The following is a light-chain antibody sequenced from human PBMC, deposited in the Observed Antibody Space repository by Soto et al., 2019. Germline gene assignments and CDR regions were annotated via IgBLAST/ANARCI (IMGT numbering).Light chain of an antibody. CDR1: SSDVGGYNY. Sequence: QSALTKPPSVSGAPGQSITISCTGTSSDVGGYNYVSWYQQHPGKAPKLMIFEVSNRPSGVSDRFSGSKSGNTASLTISGLQAEDEADYYCPSYAGSSTHVFGTGTKVTVL. CDR2: EVS. CDR3: PSYAGSSTHV. J-gene: IGLJ1*01. V-gene: IGLV2-14*01.